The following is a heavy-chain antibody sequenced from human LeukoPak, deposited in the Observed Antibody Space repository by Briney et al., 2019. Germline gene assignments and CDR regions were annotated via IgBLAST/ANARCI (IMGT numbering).Heavy chain of an antibody. CDR2: ISSSSSYI. Sequence: GGSLRLSCAASGFTFSSYSMNWVRQAPGKGLEWVSSISSSSSYIYYADSVKGRFTISRDNAKNSLYLQMNSLRAKDTAVYYCARDGHNWNDVGFDYWGQGTLVTVSS. CDR1: GFTFSSYS. J-gene: IGHJ4*02. V-gene: IGHV3-21*01. D-gene: IGHD1-1*01. CDR3: ARDGHNWNDVGFDY.